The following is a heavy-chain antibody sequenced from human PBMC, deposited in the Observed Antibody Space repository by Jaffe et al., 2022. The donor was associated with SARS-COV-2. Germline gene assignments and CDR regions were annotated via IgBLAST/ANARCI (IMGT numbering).Heavy chain of an antibody. J-gene: IGHJ2*01. CDR3: ARLSWELLTHYWYFDL. CDR2: INPNSGGT. CDR1: GYTFTGYY. D-gene: IGHD1-26*01. V-gene: IGHV1-2*06. Sequence: QVQLVQSGAEVKKPGASVKVSCKASGYTFTGYYMHWVRQAPGQGLEWMGRINPNSGGTNYAQKFQGRVTMTRDTSISTAYMELSRLRSDDTAVYYCARLSWELLTHYWYFDLWGRGTLVTVSS.